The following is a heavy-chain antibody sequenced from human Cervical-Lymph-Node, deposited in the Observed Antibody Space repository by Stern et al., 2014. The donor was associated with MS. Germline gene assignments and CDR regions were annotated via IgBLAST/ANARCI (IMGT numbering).Heavy chain of an antibody. J-gene: IGHJ4*02. V-gene: IGHV3-23*04. CDR1: GFTFSSYA. CDR2: ISGSDVST. CDR3: AKVYGSGPFDY. D-gene: IGHD6-19*01. Sequence: EVQLVESGGTLVQPGGSLRLSCAASGFTFSSYAMSWVRQAPGKGLEWFSVISGSDVSTFYADSVKGRFTISRDNSKNTLFLQMNSLRAEDTAVYYCAKVYGSGPFDYWGQGTLVTVSS.